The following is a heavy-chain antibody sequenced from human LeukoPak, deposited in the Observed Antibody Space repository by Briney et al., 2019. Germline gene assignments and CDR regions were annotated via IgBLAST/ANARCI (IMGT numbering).Heavy chain of an antibody. CDR3: ARAYDILTGLPDFDY. CDR1: GGTFSSYA. J-gene: IGHJ4*02. D-gene: IGHD3-9*01. Sequence: ASVKVSSKASGGTFSSYAVSWVRQAPGQGLEWMGWINPNSGGTNYAQKFQGRVTMTRDTSISTAYMELSRLRSDDTAVYYCARAYDILTGLPDFDYWGQGTLVTVSS. CDR2: INPNSGGT. V-gene: IGHV1-2*02.